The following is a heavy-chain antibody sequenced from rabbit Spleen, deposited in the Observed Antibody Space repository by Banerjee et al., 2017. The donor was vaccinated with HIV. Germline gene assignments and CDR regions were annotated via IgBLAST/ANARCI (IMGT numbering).Heavy chain of an antibody. CDR1: GFSFSFNHY. CDR2: IDIGSSGFT. CDR3: ARDTGTSFSSYGMDL. V-gene: IGHV1S45*01. J-gene: IGHJ6*01. Sequence: QEQLVESGGGLVQPEGSLTLTCTASGFSFSFNHYMCWVRQAPGKGLEWIACIDIGSSGFTYFASWAKGRFTISKTSSTTVTLQMTSLTAADTATYFCARDTGTSFSSYGMDLWGPGTLVTVS. D-gene: IGHD8-1*01.